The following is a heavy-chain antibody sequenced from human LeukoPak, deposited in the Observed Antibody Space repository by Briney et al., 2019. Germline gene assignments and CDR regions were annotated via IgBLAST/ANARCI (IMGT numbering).Heavy chain of an antibody. CDR2: IYYSGST. CDR3: ARLPLGPDAFDI. CDR1: GGSISSSSYY. Sequence: PSETLSLTCTVSGGSISSSSYYWGWTRQPPGKGLEWIGSIYYSGSTYYNPSLKSRVTISVDTSKNQFSLKLSSVTAADTAVYYCARLPLGPDAFDIWGQGTMVTVSS. V-gene: IGHV4-39*01. J-gene: IGHJ3*02.